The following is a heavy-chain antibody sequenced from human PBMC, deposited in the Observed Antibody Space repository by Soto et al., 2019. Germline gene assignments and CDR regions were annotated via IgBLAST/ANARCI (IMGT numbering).Heavy chain of an antibody. D-gene: IGHD7-27*01. J-gene: IGHJ4*02. CDR2: SRNKTNSYTT. V-gene: IGHV3-72*01. CDR3: ARDYWGSLDS. CDR1: GFTFSDYD. Sequence: GGSLRLSCAASGFTFSDYDMDWVRQAPGKGLEWVGRSRNKTNSYTTISVASVKGRFTFSRDDSKNLVYLQMNSLKTEDTAVYYCARDYWGSLDSWGQGTLVTVSS.